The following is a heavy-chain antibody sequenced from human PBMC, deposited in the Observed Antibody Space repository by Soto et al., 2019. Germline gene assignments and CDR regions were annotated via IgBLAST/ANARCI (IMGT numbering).Heavy chain of an antibody. CDR1: GGSISSSNW. CDR3: ARKELLWFGELVNWFDP. Sequence: QVQLQESGPGLVKPSGTLSLTCAVSGGSISSSNWWSWVRQPPGKGLEWIGEIYHSGSTNYNPSLLSRVTISVDKSTNQFSLKLSSVTAADTAVYYCARKELLWFGELVNWFDPWGQGTLVTVSS. D-gene: IGHD3-10*01. V-gene: IGHV4-4*02. J-gene: IGHJ5*02. CDR2: IYHSGST.